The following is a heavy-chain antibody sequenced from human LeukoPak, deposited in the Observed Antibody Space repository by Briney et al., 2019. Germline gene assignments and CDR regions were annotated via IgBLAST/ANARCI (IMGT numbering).Heavy chain of an antibody. Sequence: GGSLRLSCAASGFTFSSYGMHWVRQAPGKGLGWVAVIWYDGSNKYYADSVKGRFTISRDNSKNTLYLQKNSLRAEDTAVYYCARDRYDSGSSWYGPLDYWGQGTLVTVSS. CDR1: GFTFSSYG. CDR3: ARDRYDSGSSWYGPLDY. J-gene: IGHJ4*02. D-gene: IGHD6-13*01. CDR2: IWYDGSNK. V-gene: IGHV3-33*01.